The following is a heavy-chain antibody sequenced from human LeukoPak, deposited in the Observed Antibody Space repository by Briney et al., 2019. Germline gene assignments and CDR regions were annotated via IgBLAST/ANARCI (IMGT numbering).Heavy chain of an antibody. CDR2: IWYDGSNK. CDR1: GFTFSNYG. Sequence: GGSLRLSCAASGFTFSNYGMHWVRQAPGKGLEWVAVIWYDGSNKYYADSVKGRFTISRDDSKNTLYLQMNSLRAEDTAVYYCARVRTDSGWSDAFDIWGQGTMVTVSS. D-gene: IGHD6-19*01. CDR3: ARVRTDSGWSDAFDI. V-gene: IGHV3-33*01. J-gene: IGHJ3*02.